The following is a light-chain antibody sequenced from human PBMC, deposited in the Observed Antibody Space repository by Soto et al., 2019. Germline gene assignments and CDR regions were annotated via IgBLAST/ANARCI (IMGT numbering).Light chain of an antibody. CDR1: QSVSSF. CDR2: DAS. J-gene: IGKJ4*01. CDR3: QQRSNWPLT. Sequence: EIVLTQSPATLSLSPGERATLSCRASQSVSSFLAWYQQTPGQAPRLLIYDASNRATGIPARFSGSGSGTDVTLTISSLEPEDFAVYYCQQRSNWPLTFGGATKVEIK. V-gene: IGKV3-11*01.